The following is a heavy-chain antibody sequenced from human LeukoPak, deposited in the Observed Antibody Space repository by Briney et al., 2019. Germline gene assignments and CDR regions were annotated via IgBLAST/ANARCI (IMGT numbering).Heavy chain of an antibody. Sequence: GASVKVSRKTSGYTFTAYYLHWVRQAPGQGLEWMGWINPNSGGTNYAQNFQGRVTMTRDTSISTAYMELRMLKSDDTAMYYCARDLWYSTGWHDSWGQGTLVTVSS. J-gene: IGHJ4*02. CDR2: INPNSGGT. CDR3: ARDLWYSTGWHDS. CDR1: GYTFTAYY. V-gene: IGHV1-2*02. D-gene: IGHD6-19*01.